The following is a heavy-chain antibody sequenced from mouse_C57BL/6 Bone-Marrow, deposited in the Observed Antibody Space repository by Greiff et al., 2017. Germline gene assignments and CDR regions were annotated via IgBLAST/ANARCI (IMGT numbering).Heavy chain of an antibody. CDR1: GYTFTDYY. J-gene: IGHJ3*01. Sequence: VKLMESGAELVKPGASVKISCKASGYTFTDYYINWVKQRPGQGLEWIGKIGPGSGSTYYNEKFKGKATLTAGKSSSTAYMQLSSLTSEDSAVYFCASQNYYDYGGFAYWGQGTLVTVSA. CDR2: IGPGSGST. V-gene: IGHV1-77*01. CDR3: ASQNYYDYGGFAY. D-gene: IGHD2-4*01.